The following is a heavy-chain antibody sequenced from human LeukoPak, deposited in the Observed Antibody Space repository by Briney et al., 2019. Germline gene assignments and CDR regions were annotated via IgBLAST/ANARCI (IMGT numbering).Heavy chain of an antibody. CDR1: GFTVSSNY. Sequence: PGGSLRLSCAASGFTVSSNYMSWFRQAPGKGLEWVSYISSSSSTIYYADSVKGRFTISRDNAKNSLYLQMNSLRAEDTAVYYCAREHGLNYYMDVWGKGTTVTVSS. J-gene: IGHJ6*03. D-gene: IGHD5-24*01. V-gene: IGHV3-48*01. CDR2: ISSSSSTI. CDR3: AREHGLNYYMDV.